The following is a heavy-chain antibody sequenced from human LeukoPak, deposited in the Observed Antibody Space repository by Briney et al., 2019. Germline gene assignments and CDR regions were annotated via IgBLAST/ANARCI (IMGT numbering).Heavy chain of an antibody. Sequence: TSETLSLTCTVSGGSISSYYWSWIRQPPGKGLEWIGYIYYSGSTNYNPSLKSRVTISVDTSKNQFSLKLSSVTAADTAVYYCARDHPKLGMWVGAFDIWGQGTMVTVSS. CDR2: IYYSGST. D-gene: IGHD7-27*01. V-gene: IGHV4-59*01. CDR3: ARDHPKLGMWVGAFDI. CDR1: GGSISSYY. J-gene: IGHJ3*02.